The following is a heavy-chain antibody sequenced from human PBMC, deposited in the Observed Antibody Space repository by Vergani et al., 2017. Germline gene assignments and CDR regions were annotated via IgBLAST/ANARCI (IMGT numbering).Heavy chain of an antibody. CDR3: ARGRGVVVPAAIQHYFDY. Sequence: QVQLQQWGAGLLKPSETLSLTCAVYGGSFSGYYWSWIRQPPGKGLEWIGEINHSGSTNYNPSLKRRVTISVNTSKNQFSLKLSSVTAADTAVYYCARGRGVVVPAAIQHYFDYWGQGTLVTVSS. J-gene: IGHJ4*02. D-gene: IGHD2-2*02. V-gene: IGHV4-34*01. CDR1: GGSFSGYY. CDR2: INHSGST.